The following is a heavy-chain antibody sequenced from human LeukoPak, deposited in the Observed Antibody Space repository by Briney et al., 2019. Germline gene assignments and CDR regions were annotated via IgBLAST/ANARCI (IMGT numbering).Heavy chain of an antibody. V-gene: IGHV3-7*03. CDR2: IRQDGSDK. Sequence: SGGSLRLSCAASGFTFSTYWVSWVRQAPGKGLEWVANIRQDGSDKYYVDSVKGRFTISRDNAKNTLYLQMNSLRAEDTAVYYCAKNLGLGFLEWSSGVYWGQGTLVTVSS. J-gene: IGHJ4*02. CDR3: AKNLGLGFLEWSSGVY. CDR1: GFTFSTYW. D-gene: IGHD3-3*01.